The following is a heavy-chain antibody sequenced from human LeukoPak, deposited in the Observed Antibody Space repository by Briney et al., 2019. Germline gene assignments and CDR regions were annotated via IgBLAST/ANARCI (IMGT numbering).Heavy chain of an antibody. D-gene: IGHD3-22*01. J-gene: IGHJ5*02. V-gene: IGHV4-38-2*02. CDR1: GYSISSGYY. Sequence: SETLSLTCTVSGYSISSGYYWGWIRQPPGKGLEWIGSIYHSGSTYYNPSLKSRVTISVDTSKNQFSLKLSSVTAADTAVYYCASVSGYSNWFDPWGQGTLVTVSS. CDR3: ASVSGYSNWFDP. CDR2: IYHSGST.